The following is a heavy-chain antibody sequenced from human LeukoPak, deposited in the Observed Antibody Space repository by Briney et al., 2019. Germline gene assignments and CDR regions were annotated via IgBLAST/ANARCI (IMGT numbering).Heavy chain of an antibody. CDR1: GFIFSNYN. J-gene: IGHJ6*04. CDR2: ISSSGSYI. CDR3: AELGITMIGGV. D-gene: IGHD3-10*02. V-gene: IGHV3-21*01. Sequence: PGGSLRLSCAASGFIFSNYNMNWVRQAPGKGLEWVSFISSSGSYIYFADSVNGRFTISRDNAKNSLFLQMNSLRAEDTGLYYCAELGITMIGGVWGKGTTVTISS.